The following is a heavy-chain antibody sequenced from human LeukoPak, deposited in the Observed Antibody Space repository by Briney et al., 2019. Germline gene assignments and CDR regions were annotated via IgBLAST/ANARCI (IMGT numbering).Heavy chain of an antibody. CDR1: GGSISSYY. J-gene: IGHJ6*02. D-gene: IGHD4-11*01. Sequence: SETLSLTCTVSGGSISSYYWSWIRQPPGKGLEWIGEINHSGSTNYNPSLKSRVTISVDTSKNQFSLKLSSVTAADTAVYYCASRSRSVTVITYGMDLWGQGTTVTVSS. V-gene: IGHV4-34*01. CDR3: ASRSRSVTVITYGMDL. CDR2: INHSGST.